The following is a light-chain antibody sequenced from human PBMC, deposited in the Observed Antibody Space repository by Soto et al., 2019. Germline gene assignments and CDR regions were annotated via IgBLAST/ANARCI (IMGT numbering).Light chain of an antibody. J-gene: IGLJ3*02. CDR1: SSDVGSYNL. Sequence: QSALTQPASVSGSPGQSITISCTGTSSDVGSYNLVSWYQQHPGKAPKLMIYEGSKRPSGVSNRFSGSKSGNTASLTISGLQAEDEADYYCCSYAGSSTLPVVGGGTKLTVL. V-gene: IGLV2-23*01. CDR2: EGS. CDR3: CSYAGSSTLPV.